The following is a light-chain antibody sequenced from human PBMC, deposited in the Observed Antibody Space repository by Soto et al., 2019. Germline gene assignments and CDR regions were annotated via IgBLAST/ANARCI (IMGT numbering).Light chain of an antibody. V-gene: IGKV4-1*01. J-gene: IGKJ4*01. CDR3: QQYYTSPLT. Sequence: DIVMTQSPDSLAVSLGERATINCKSSQSVLYSSNNKNYLAWYQLKPGQPPKLLIYWASTRESGVPERFSGSESGTDFNLTISSLQAEDVAIYYCQQYYTSPLTFGGGTRVEIK. CDR1: QSVLYSSNNKNY. CDR2: WAS.